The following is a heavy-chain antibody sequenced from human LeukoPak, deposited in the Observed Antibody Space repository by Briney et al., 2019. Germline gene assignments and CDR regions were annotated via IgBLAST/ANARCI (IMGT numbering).Heavy chain of an antibody. CDR2: ISGSSRYI. CDR3: ARRLNYGDYGSDY. J-gene: IGHJ4*02. D-gene: IGHD4-17*01. CDR1: GFTFSTYS. V-gene: IGHV3-21*01. Sequence: PGGSLRLSCAASGFTFSTYSMNWVRQAPGKGLEWVSTISGSSRYIYYADSVKGRFTISRDNAKNSLYLQMNSLRAEDTAVYYCARRLNYGDYGSDYWGREPGSPSPQ.